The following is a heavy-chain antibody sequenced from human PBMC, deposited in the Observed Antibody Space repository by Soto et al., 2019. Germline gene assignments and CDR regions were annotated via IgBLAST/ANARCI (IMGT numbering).Heavy chain of an antibody. CDR1: GGSFSGYY. D-gene: IGHD3-22*01. J-gene: IGHJ4*02. CDR2: INHSGST. CDR3: ARGRTTGYYYDSSVLTD. Sequence: SETLSLTCAVYGGSFSGYYWSWIRQPPGKGLEWIGEINHSGSTNYNPSLKSRVTISVDTSKNQFSLKLSSVTAADTAVYYCARGRTTGYYYDSSVLTDWGQGTLVTVSS. V-gene: IGHV4-34*01.